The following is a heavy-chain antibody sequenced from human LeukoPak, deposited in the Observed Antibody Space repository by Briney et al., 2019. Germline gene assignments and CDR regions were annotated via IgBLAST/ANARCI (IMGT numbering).Heavy chain of an antibody. J-gene: IGHJ4*02. CDR1: GFTFSSYA. CDR3: ARSRVTEGVYYFDY. D-gene: IGHD2-21*02. V-gene: IGHV3-64*01. Sequence: GGSLRLSCAASGFTFSSYAMHWARQAPGKGLDYVSAFSGIGGSTYYANSVKGRFTISRDNSKNTLYLQMGSLRAEDMAVYYCARSRVTEGVYYFDYWGQGTLVTVSS. CDR2: FSGIGGST.